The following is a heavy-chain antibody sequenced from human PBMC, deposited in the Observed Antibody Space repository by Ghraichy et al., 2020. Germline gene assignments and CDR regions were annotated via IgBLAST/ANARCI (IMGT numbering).Heavy chain of an antibody. CDR3: ARGGDGTVTTGEYYMDV. V-gene: IGHV3-30*04. Sequence: GESLNISCAASGFTFSSYAMHWVRQAPGKGLEWVAVISYDGSNKYYADSVKGRFTISRDNSKNTLYLQMNSLRAEDTAVYYCARGGDGTVTTGEYYMDVWGKGTTVTVSS. CDR2: ISYDGSNK. CDR1: GFTFSSYA. D-gene: IGHD4-17*01. J-gene: IGHJ6*03.